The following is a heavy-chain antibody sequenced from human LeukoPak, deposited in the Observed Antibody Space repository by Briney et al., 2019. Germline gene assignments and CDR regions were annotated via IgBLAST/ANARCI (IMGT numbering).Heavy chain of an antibody. Sequence: GESPKISCKGSGYSINNYWIGWVRQLPGKGLEWMGIIYPADSDIRYSPSFQGQVTISADKSISTAYLQWSSLKASDTAMYYCARQEYCSGGSCYAWFDPWGQGTLVTVSS. CDR2: IYPADSDI. V-gene: IGHV5-51*01. CDR3: ARQEYCSGGSCYAWFDP. D-gene: IGHD2-15*01. J-gene: IGHJ5*02. CDR1: GYSINNYW.